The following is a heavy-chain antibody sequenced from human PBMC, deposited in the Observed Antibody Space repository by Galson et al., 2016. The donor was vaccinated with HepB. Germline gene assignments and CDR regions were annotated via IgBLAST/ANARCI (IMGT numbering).Heavy chain of an antibody. CDR2: ISRSGST. Sequence: TLSLTCGVSGDSIDTGPYSWSWIRQPPGKGLEWIGYISRSGSTSYNPSLKSRVTISLEKSKSHFSLKLTPVTAADTAVYYCARTHYYDSSGYYFDSWGQGTLVTVSA. CDR3: ARTHYYDSSGYYFDS. CDR1: GDSIDTGPYS. V-gene: IGHV4-30-2*01. D-gene: IGHD3-22*01. J-gene: IGHJ4*02.